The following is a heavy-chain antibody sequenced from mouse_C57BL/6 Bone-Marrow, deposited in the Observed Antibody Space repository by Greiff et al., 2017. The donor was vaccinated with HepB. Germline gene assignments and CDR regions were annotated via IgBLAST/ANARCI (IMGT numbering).Heavy chain of an antibody. V-gene: IGHV1-81*01. J-gene: IGHJ1*03. CDR3: ARPYYYGSSHWYFDV. D-gene: IGHD1-1*01. CDR2: IYPRSGNT. Sequence: VQLQESGAELARPWASVKLSCKASGYTFTSYGISWVKQRTGQGLEWIGEIYPRSGNTYYNEKFKGKATLTADKSSSTAYMELRSLTSEDSAVYFCARPYYYGSSHWYFDVWGTGTTVTVSS. CDR1: GYTFTSYG.